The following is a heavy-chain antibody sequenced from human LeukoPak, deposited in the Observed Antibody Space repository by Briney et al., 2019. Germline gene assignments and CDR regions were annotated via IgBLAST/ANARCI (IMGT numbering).Heavy chain of an antibody. CDR1: GGSFSGYY. V-gene: IGHV4-34*01. CDR3: ARVRPVAQRTFWFDP. D-gene: IGHD2-15*01. J-gene: IGHJ5*02. Sequence: PSETLSLTCAVYGGSFSGYYWSWIRQPPGKGLEWIGEINHSGSTNYNPSLKSRVTISVDTSKNQFSLKLSSVTAADTAVYYYARVRPVAQRTFWFDPWGQGTLVTVSS. CDR2: INHSGST.